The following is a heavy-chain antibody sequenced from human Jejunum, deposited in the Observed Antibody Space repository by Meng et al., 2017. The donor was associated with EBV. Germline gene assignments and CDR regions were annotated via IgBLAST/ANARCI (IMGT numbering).Heavy chain of an antibody. CDR2: INENGGTT. J-gene: IGHJ4*02. Sequence: EVEVVEAGGALCQPGWSLRLSCAVSGFTFSTYWMHWVRQAPGKGLEWISRINENGGTTTYADSVRGRFTISRDNTKNTLYLEMNNLRAEDSAVYFCSRDLAGPYDDWGQGTLVTVSS. CDR1: GFTFSTYW. V-gene: IGHV3-74*03. CDR3: SRDLAGPYDD.